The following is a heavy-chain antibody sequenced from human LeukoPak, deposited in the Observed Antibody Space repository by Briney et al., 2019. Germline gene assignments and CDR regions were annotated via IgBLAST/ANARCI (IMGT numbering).Heavy chain of an antibody. J-gene: IGHJ4*02. CDR3: ARAGYTISYYSLDY. CDR2: IYTTGTT. Sequence: SETLFLTCTVSGGSINSYYWGWIRQPAGRGLEWIGRIYTTGTTRYNPSLKSRVTISVDTSKNQFYLKLTSVTAADTAMYYCARAGYTISYYSLDYWGQGSLVTVSS. D-gene: IGHD1-26*01. V-gene: IGHV4-4*07. CDR1: GGSINSYY.